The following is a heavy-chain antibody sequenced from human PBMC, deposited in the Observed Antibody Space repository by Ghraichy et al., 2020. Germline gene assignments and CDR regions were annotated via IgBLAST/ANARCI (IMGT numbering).Heavy chain of an antibody. CDR1: GFIFERYG. Sequence: GSLRLSCAVSGFIFERYGMAWVRQVPGKGLEWIGEINHSGSTKYNPSLKSRVTISVDTSKNQFSLKLNSVIAADTAVYYCARYSSNSYDDAFDSWGRGTLVTVSS. D-gene: IGHD6-13*01. CDR3: ARYSSNSYDDAFDS. CDR2: INHSGST. J-gene: IGHJ3*01. V-gene: IGHV4-34*01.